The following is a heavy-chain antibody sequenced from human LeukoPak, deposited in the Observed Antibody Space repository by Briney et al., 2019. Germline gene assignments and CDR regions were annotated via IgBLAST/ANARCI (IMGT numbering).Heavy chain of an antibody. Sequence: GGSLRLSCAASSFTVSSNYMTWVRQAPGKGLEWVSTLYNGGSPHYADSVKGRFTISSDKSKNTLFLQMNSLRAEDTAVYYCARAQDYCSGGSCYGYFQHWGQGSLVTVSS. CDR3: ARAQDYCSGGSCYGYFQH. D-gene: IGHD2-15*01. J-gene: IGHJ1*01. V-gene: IGHV3-53*01. CDR1: SFTVSSNY. CDR2: LYNGGSP.